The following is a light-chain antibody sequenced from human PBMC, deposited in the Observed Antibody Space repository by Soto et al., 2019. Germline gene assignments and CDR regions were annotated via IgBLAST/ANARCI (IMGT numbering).Light chain of an antibody. Sequence: EIVLTQSPATLSLSPGERATLSCRASQSVSSYLAWYQQKPGQAPRLLIYDASNRATGIPARFSGSGSGTDFTLTISSLEPEDFAVYYCQQQCTFGQGTKLEIK. CDR1: QSVSSY. CDR2: DAS. CDR3: QQQCT. J-gene: IGKJ2*02. V-gene: IGKV3-11*01.